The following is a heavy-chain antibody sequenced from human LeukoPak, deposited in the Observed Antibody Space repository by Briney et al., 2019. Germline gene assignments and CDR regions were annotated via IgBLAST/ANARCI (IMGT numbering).Heavy chain of an antibody. Sequence: GSLRLSCAASGFTFSIYAMSWIRQPPGKGLEWIGYIYYSGSTNYNPSLKSRVTISVDTSKNQFSLKLSSVTAADTAVYYCARGITIFGVGEYWGQGTLVTVSS. CDR1: GFTFSIYA. D-gene: IGHD3-3*01. CDR2: IYYSGST. V-gene: IGHV4-59*01. J-gene: IGHJ4*02. CDR3: ARGITIFGVGEY.